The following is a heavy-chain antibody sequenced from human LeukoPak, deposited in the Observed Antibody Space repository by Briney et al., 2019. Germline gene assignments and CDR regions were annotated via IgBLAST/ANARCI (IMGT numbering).Heavy chain of an antibody. J-gene: IGHJ3*02. D-gene: IGHD4-23*01. CDR3: ARGNSDAFDI. V-gene: IGHV3-33*01. Sequence: GGSLRLPCAAFGFAFSNYAMHWVRQAPGKGLEWMAIIWYDGSYKYYADSVKGRFTISRDNSKNTLYLQVNSLTAEDTAVYYCARGNSDAFDIWGHGTMVTVSS. CDR1: GFAFSNYA. CDR2: IWYDGSYK.